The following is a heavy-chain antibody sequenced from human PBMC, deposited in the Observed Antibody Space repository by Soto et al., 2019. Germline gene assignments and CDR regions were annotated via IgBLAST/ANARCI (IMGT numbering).Heavy chain of an antibody. CDR1: GDSISSVDYF. CDR3: ARGRYCLTGRCFPNWFDS. V-gene: IGHV4-30-4*01. CDR2: IYKSATT. J-gene: IGHJ5*01. Sequence: PSETLSLTCSVSGDSISSVDYFWAWIRQPPGQALEYIGYIYKSATTYYNPSFESRVAISLDTSKSQFSLNVTSVTAADTAVYLCARGRYCLTGRCFPNWFDSWGQGTLVTVSS. D-gene: IGHD2-15*01.